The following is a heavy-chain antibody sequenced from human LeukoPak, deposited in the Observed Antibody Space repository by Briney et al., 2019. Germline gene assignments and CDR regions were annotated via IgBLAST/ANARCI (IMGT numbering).Heavy chain of an antibody. D-gene: IGHD3-22*01. CDR1: GYTFTSYG. V-gene: IGHV1-18*01. Sequence: GASVKVSCKASGYTFTSYGISWVRQAPGQGLEWMGWISAYNGNTNYAQKLQGRVTMTTDTSTSTAYMELRSLRSDDTAVYYCAKDFESGYYYDSSGYDSHFDYWGQGTLVTVSS. CDR3: AKDFESGYYYDSSGYDSHFDY. J-gene: IGHJ4*02. CDR2: ISAYNGNT.